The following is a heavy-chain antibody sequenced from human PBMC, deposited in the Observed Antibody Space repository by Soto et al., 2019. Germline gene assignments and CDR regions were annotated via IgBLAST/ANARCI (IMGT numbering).Heavy chain of an antibody. CDR3: TTDVSLYGMDV. Sequence: GGSMRLSSAASGFTFSNFWMNWVRPAPGKGLEWVGRIKSKTDGGTTDYAAPVKGRFTISRDDSKNTLYLQMNSLKTEDTAVYYCTTDVSLYGMDVWGQGTTVTVSS. J-gene: IGHJ6*02. CDR1: GFTFSNFW. CDR2: IKSKTDGGTT. V-gene: IGHV3-15*07.